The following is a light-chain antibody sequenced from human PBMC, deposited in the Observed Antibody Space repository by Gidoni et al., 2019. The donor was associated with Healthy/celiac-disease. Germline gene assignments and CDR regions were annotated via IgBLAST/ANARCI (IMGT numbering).Light chain of an antibody. Sequence: DIQMTQSPSSLSASVGDRVTITCQASQDISNYLNWYQQKPGKAPKLLIYDASNLETGVPSSFSGSGSGTDFTFTISSLQPEDIATYYCQQYDNLSYTFXQXTKLEIK. V-gene: IGKV1-33*01. J-gene: IGKJ2*01. CDR3: QQYDNLSYT. CDR1: QDISNY. CDR2: DAS.